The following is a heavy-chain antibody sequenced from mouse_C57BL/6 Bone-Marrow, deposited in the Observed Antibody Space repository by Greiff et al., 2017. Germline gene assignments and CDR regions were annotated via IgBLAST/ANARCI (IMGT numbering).Heavy chain of an antibody. CDR1: GYTFTSYW. CDR3: ARGSAY. CDR2: IHPNSGST. V-gene: IGHV1-64*01. Sequence: QVQLQQPGAELVKPGASVTLSCTASGYTFTSYWMHWVKQRPGQGLEWIGMIHPNSGSTNYNEKFNSKATLTVDTSSSTAYMQLSSLTSEDSAVYYCARGSAYWGQGTLVTVSA. J-gene: IGHJ3*01.